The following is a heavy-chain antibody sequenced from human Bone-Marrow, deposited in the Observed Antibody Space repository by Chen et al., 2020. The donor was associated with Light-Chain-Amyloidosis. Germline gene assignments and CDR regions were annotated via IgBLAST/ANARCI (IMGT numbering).Heavy chain of an antibody. V-gene: IGHV3-43*01. J-gene: IGHJ4*02. D-gene: IGHD6-19*01. CDR3: AKGQGGSGWHFDS. CDR1: GFTFDDYP. Sequence: EVQLVESGGVVLQPGESLRLSCEASGFTFDDYPMHWVRQAPGESLEWVSLISWDGGRAYYADSLKGRFTISRDNSKNSLYLQMNSLSTEDTALYYCAKGQGGSGWHFDSWGQGTLVTVSS. CDR2: ISWDGGRA.